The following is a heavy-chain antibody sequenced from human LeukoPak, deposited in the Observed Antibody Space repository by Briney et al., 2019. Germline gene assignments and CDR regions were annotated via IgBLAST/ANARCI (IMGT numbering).Heavy chain of an antibody. CDR1: GFSIRIGYY. V-gene: IGHV4-38-2*01. J-gene: IGHJ5*02. CDR3: ARIAVTAGHHTWFQP. Sequence: PSETLSLTFAVSGFSIRIGYYWGWIRQPPGKGLEWIGSIFHSGDTYYNPSLKSRVTMSVDTSKNQFSLRLTSVTAADTAVYYCARIAVTAGHHTWFQPWGQGALVTVSS. CDR2: IFHSGDT. D-gene: IGHD2-21*02.